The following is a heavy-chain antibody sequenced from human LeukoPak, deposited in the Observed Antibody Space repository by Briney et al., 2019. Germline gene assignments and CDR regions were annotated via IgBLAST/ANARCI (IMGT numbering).Heavy chain of an antibody. CDR2: ICYNGNT. J-gene: IGHJ6*03. CDR1: GGSINSRTYC. CDR3: ARGRGPDYDYYYMDV. Sequence: SETLSLTCTVSGGSINSRTYCWAWVRQPPGKGLEWIGTICYNGNTQYNPSLKSRVTMSVDTSKNQFSLKLTSVTAADTAVYYCARGRGPDYDYYYMDVWGKGTTVTVSS. V-gene: IGHV4-39*07.